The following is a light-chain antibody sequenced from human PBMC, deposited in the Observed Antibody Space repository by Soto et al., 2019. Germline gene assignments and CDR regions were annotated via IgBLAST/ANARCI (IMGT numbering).Light chain of an antibody. V-gene: IGLV2-14*01. Sequence: QSVLTQPASVSGSPGQSIAISCTGTSSDVGAYNFVSWYQQRPDKAPKLILYDVSNRPSGVSNRFSGCKSGNTASLTISGLQAEDEADYYCSSYTTISTYVFGTGTQLTVL. CDR3: SSYTTISTYV. CDR1: SSDVGAYNF. J-gene: IGLJ1*01. CDR2: DVS.